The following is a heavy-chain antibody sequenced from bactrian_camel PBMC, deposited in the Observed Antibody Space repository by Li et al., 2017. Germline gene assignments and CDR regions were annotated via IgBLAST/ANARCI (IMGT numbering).Heavy chain of an antibody. V-gene: IGHV3-3*01. CDR2: IYGDAGIT. Sequence: HVQLVESGGGSVQAGGSLRLSCAAPDNVVSRLCMGWFRQVPGNEREGVATIYGDAGITYYADSAAGRFTISRDNVEPTVYLQMNDLKPEDTAMYYCAADLTVRDRLKFSRGEYRYWGRGTQVTVS. CDR3: AADLTVRDRLKFSRGEYRY. D-gene: IGHD4*01. CDR1: DNVVSRLC. J-gene: IGHJ4*01.